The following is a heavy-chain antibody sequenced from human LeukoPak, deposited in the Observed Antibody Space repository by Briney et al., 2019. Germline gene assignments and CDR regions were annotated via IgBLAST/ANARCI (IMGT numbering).Heavy chain of an antibody. CDR3: ARDTYFDY. Sequence: GGSLRLSCAASGFTFSSYSLNWVRQAPGKGAGWVSYVSSSSGIIYYADSVKGRFTISRDNAKNSLYLQMNSLRDEDTALYYCARDTYFDYWGQGTLVTVSS. V-gene: IGHV3-48*02. J-gene: IGHJ4*02. CDR1: GFTFSSYS. CDR2: VSSSSGII.